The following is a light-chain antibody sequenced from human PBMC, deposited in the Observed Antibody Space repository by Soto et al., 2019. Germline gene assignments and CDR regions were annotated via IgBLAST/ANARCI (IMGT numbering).Light chain of an antibody. CDR1: QSVRSN. Sequence: EIVTTQSPVTLSVSPGDTATLSCRARQSVRSNLAWYQQKPGHAPRLLIYGASTRATGIPARFSGSGFGTAFTLTITCLQSDDFAVEFCQQYNQWTPWMFVHGTKAEV. CDR3: QQYNQWTPWM. J-gene: IGKJ1*01. V-gene: IGKV3-15*01. CDR2: GAS.